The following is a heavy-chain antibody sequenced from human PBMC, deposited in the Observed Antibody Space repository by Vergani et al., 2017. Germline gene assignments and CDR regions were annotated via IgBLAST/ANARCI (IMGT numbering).Heavy chain of an antibody. CDR2: ISSSSSTI. V-gene: IGHV3-48*04. Sequence: EVQLVESGGGLVQPGGSLRLSCAASGFTFSSYRMNWVRQAPGKGLEWVSYISSSSSTIYYADSVKGRFTISRDNAKNSLYLQMNSLTAEDTAVYYCAREGIWFGELLDYWGQGTLVTVSS. D-gene: IGHD3-10*01. J-gene: IGHJ4*02. CDR3: AREGIWFGELLDY. CDR1: GFTFSSYR.